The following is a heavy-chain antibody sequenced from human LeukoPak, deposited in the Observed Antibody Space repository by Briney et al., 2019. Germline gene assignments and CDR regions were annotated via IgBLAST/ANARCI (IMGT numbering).Heavy chain of an antibody. CDR3: ARLILHDTSGYSRSYFDY. Sequence: PSETLSLTCTVSGGSISSYYWSWLRQPAGKGLEWIGRDYSSGSTNYNPSLKSRVTMSVDPSKNQFSLKLSSVNAADTAVYYCARLILHDTSGYSRSYFDYWGQGTLVTVSS. V-gene: IGHV4-4*07. D-gene: IGHD3-22*01. J-gene: IGHJ4*01. CDR2: DYSSGST. CDR1: GGSISSYY.